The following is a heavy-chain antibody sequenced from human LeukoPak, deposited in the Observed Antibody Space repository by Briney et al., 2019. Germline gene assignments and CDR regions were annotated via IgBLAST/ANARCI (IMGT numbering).Heavy chain of an antibody. Sequence: GASLKISCQASGYSFSTYWIGWVRQMPGKGLEWMGVIYPGDSPRRYSPYFQGQVTLSADTSIRTAYLQWSSLKASDTAMYYCPRSDVYYDILPGPPGRAFDIWGQGTMVSVSS. CDR1: GYSFSTYW. J-gene: IGHJ3*02. CDR2: IYPGDSPR. CDR3: PRSDVYYDILPGPPGRAFDI. D-gene: IGHD3-9*01. V-gene: IGHV5-51*01.